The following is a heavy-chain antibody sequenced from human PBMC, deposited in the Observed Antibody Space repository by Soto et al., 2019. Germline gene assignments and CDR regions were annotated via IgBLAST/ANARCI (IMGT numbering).Heavy chain of an antibody. CDR2: VNHSGTT. J-gene: IGHJ4*02. Sequence: QVQLQQWGAGLLKPSETLSLTCAVYGGSFSSYYWTWIRQSPEKGLEWIGQVNHSGTTYYNPSLKTRGSISLHPPKSHFSLKMRSVTGAGTAVSYCERVIVYCSCINWDASRRSRFDSWGQGTLVPVSS. CDR1: GGSFSSYY. V-gene: IGHV4-34*01. CDR3: ERVIVYCSCINWDASRRSRFDS. D-gene: IGHD2-2*01.